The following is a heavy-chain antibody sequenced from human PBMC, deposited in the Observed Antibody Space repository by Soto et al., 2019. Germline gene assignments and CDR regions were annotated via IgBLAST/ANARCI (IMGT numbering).Heavy chain of an antibody. CDR1: GYTFGHFD. Sequence: QVQLVQSGAEVKKPGDSVKVSCKASGYTFGHFDITWVRQAPGQGLEWMGAISPHNRNTNYAEKFRGRVTMTTDTYTTTAYMELRSMRADDTAVYYCARDEVGEDILTGYYKAHPLDQWGQGALVTVSS. J-gene: IGHJ4*02. CDR3: ARDEVGEDILTGYYKAHPLDQ. CDR2: ISPHNRNT. D-gene: IGHD3-9*01. V-gene: IGHV1-18*01.